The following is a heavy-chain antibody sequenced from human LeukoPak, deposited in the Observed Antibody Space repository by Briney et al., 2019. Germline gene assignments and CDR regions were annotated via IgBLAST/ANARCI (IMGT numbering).Heavy chain of an antibody. CDR2: INPNSGDT. CDR3: ARQWLPNGYFDY. D-gene: IGHD6-19*01. V-gene: IGHV1-2*06. CDR1: GYTFTGYH. Sequence: GASVKVSCRASGYTFTGYHIHWVRQAPGQGLEWMGRINPNSGDTNYAQNFQGRVTMTRDTSINTAYMELSRLRSDDTAVYYCARQWLPNGYFDYWGQGTLVTVSS. J-gene: IGHJ4*02.